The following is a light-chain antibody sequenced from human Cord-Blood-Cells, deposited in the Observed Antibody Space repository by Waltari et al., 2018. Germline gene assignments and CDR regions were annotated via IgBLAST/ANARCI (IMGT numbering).Light chain of an antibody. CDR1: SSDVGSYNL. Sequence: QSALPQPASVSGSPGQSITIPCTGTSSDVGSYNLVSWYQQHPGKAPKLMIYEGSKRPSGVSNRFSGSKSGNTASLTISGLQAEDEADYYCCSYAGSSTFYVFGTGTKVTVL. CDR2: EGS. J-gene: IGLJ1*01. CDR3: CSYAGSSTFYV. V-gene: IGLV2-23*03.